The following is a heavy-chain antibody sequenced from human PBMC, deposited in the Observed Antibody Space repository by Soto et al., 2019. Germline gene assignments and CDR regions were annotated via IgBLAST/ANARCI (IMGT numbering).Heavy chain of an antibody. V-gene: IGHV3-7*03. D-gene: IGHD2-21*02. J-gene: IGHJ2*01. CDR1: GFTFINYW. CDR2: IRQDGGDK. CDR3: ARIDCGGNCYSRSWYFDI. Sequence: PVVSLRLSCAASGFTFINYWMCWVRQAPGKGLEWVANIRQDGGDKRDLDSVKGRFTISRDNAQNSLYLQMNSLRAEDTAVYYCARIDCGGNCYSRSWYFDIWGRGTLVTVSS.